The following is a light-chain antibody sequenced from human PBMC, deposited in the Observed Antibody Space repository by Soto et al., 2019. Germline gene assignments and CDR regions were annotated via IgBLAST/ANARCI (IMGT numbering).Light chain of an antibody. CDR3: QQYSSFWT. Sequence: DIQMTQSPSTLSASVGDRVTITCRASQSISSWLAWYQQKPGKAPKLLIHEASRLESGVPSRFSGSGSGTEFTLTISSLQPDDFATYYCQQYSSFWTFGQGTKVDIK. J-gene: IGKJ1*01. CDR2: EAS. CDR1: QSISSW. V-gene: IGKV1-5*01.